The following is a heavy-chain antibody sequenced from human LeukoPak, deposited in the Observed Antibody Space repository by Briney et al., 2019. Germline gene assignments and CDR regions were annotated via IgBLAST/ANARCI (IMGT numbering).Heavy chain of an antibody. CDR3: ARGFRGWLVDY. D-gene: IGHD6-19*01. V-gene: IGHV3-30-3*01. Sequence: GGSLRLSCAASGFTFSSYAMHWVRQAPGKGLEWVAVISYDGSNKYYADSVKGRFTISRDNSKNTLFLQMNSLRVDDTAVYYCARGFRGWLVDYWGQGTLVTVSS. CDR1: GFTFSSYA. J-gene: IGHJ4*02. CDR2: ISYDGSNK.